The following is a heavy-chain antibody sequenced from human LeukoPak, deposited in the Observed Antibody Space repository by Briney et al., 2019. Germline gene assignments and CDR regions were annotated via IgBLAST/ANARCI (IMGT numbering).Heavy chain of an antibody. Sequence: GGSLRLYCAVSGFTFSTYGIHWVRQAPGKGLEWVALISYDGSTVYYADSVKGRFTISRDNSKNTLFLQMNSLRAEDTAVYYCAKGYPPMTTVTLPFDYWGQGTLVTVSS. CDR2: ISYDGSTV. J-gene: IGHJ4*02. D-gene: IGHD4-17*01. V-gene: IGHV3-30*18. CDR3: AKGYPPMTTVTLPFDY. CDR1: GFTFSTYG.